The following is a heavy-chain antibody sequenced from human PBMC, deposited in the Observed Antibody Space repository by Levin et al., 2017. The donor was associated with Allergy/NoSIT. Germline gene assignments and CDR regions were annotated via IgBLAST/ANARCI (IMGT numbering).Heavy chain of an antibody. CDR3: TRRRHTHGIDY. D-gene: IGHD1-1*01. V-gene: IGHV3-72*01. J-gene: IGHJ4*02. Sequence: GGSLRLSCAASGFTFSNHYMDWVRQAPGKGLEWVGRIRNKANRYTTEYAASVKGRFSISRDDSENSLYLQINSLRIEDTAVYYCTRRRHTHGIDYWGQGTLVTVSS. CDR1: GFTFSNHY. CDR2: IRNKANRYTT.